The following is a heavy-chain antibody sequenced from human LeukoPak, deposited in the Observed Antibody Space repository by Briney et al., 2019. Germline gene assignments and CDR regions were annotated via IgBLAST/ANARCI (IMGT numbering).Heavy chain of an antibody. CDR3: VKDTGYSSGRYTS. Sequence: PGGSLRLSCAASGFTFRTYSMSWVRQAPGKGLEWISYIGSSGTVTHYADSVKGRFNISRDNANNSVILQMNSLRAEDTAVYYCVKDTGYSSGRYTSWGQGTLVTVSS. J-gene: IGHJ4*02. D-gene: IGHD6-19*01. CDR2: IGSSGTVT. CDR1: GFTFRTYS. V-gene: IGHV3-48*01.